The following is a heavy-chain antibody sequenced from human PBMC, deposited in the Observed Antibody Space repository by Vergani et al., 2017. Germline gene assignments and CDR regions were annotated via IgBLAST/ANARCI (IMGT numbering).Heavy chain of an antibody. CDR3: ARRAIFDDNYKYFDY. CDR1: GFSVSSSGVG. CDR2: IYWHDDK. V-gene: IGHV2-5*01. D-gene: IGHD4-11*01. Sequence: QITLKESGPTLVKPPQTLTLTCTVSGFSVSSSGVGVAWIRHPPGKALECLAIIYWHDDKRYSPSLMGRLTIAKDTSRNQVVLTMTNMDPVDTATYYCARRAIFDDNYKYFDYWGPGTLVTVSS. J-gene: IGHJ4*02.